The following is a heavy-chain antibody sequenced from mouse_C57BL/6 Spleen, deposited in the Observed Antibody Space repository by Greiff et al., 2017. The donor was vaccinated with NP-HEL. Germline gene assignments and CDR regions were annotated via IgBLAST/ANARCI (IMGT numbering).Heavy chain of an antibody. CDR1: GYAFSSSW. J-gene: IGHJ4*01. D-gene: IGHD2-2*01. Sequence: QVQLQQSGPELVKPGASVKISCKASGYAFSSSWMNWVKQRPGKGLEWIGRIYPGDGDTTYNGKFKGKATLTADKSSSTAYRKLSSLTSEDSAVYFCARGGPMVTTYAMDYWGQGTSVTVSS. CDR3: ARGGPMVTTYAMDY. CDR2: IYPGDGDT. V-gene: IGHV1-82*01.